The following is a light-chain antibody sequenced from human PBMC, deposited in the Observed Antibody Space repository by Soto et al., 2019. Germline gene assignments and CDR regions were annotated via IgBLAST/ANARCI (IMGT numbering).Light chain of an antibody. J-gene: IGKJ4*01. V-gene: IGKV3-11*01. Sequence: EVVLTQSPATLSLSPGERATLSCRASQSVSSYLAWYQHKPGQAPRLLIYDASNRATGIPARFSGSGSGTVFTLTISSLEPEDFAVYYCQQRYYWPLAFGGGTKVAIK. CDR2: DAS. CDR3: QQRYYWPLA. CDR1: QSVSSY.